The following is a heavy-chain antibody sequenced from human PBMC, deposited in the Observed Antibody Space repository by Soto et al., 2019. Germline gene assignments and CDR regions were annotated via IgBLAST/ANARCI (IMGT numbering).Heavy chain of an antibody. V-gene: IGHV3-23*01. D-gene: IGHD2-15*01. CDR2: ISGSGGST. J-gene: IGHJ4*02. CDR1: GFTFSSYA. CDR3: AKDEGPGRGGVDDISACGGSCYSVSPYDY. Sequence: PGGSLRLSCAASGFTFSSYAMNWVRQAPGKGLEWVSAISGSGGSTYYADSVKGRFTISRDNSKNTLYLQMNSLRAEDTAVYYCAKDEGPGRGGVDDISACGGSCYSVSPYDYWGQGTLVTVSS.